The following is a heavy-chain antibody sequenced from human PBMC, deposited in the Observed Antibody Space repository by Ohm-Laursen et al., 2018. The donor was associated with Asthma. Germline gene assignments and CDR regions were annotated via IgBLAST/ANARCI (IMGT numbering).Heavy chain of an antibody. J-gene: IGHJ6*02. CDR1: GGSISSGDYY. CDR2: IYYSGST. CDR3: ARVATVTLPYYYYYGMDV. Sequence: SQTLSLTCTVSGGSISSGDYYWSWIRQPPGKGLEWIGYIYYSGSTYYNPSLKSRVTISVDTSKNQFSLKLSSVTAADTAVYYCARVATVTLPYYYYYGMDVWGQGTTVTVSS. V-gene: IGHV4-30-4*01. D-gene: IGHD4-17*01.